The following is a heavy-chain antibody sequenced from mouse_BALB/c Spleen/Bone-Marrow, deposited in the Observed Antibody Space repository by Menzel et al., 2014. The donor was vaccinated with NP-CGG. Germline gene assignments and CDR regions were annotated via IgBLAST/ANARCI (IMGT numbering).Heavy chain of an antibody. D-gene: IGHD4-1*02. J-gene: IGHJ3*01. CDR2: ISSGGSYT. CDR1: GFTFSSYA. CDR3: ALNWDSAY. V-gene: IGHV5-6*01. Sequence: EVQLVESGGGLVKPGGSLKLSCAASGFTFSSYAMSWVRQTPEKRLEWVATISSGGSYTYYPDSVKGRFTISRDNAKNTLYLQMSSLKSEDTAMYYCALNWDSAYWGQGTLVTVSA.